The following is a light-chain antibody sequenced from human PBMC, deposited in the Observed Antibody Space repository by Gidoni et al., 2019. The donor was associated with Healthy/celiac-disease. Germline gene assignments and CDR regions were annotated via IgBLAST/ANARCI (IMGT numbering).Light chain of an antibody. CDR2: GNS. V-gene: IGLV1-40*01. J-gene: IGLJ1*01. CDR1: SSNIGAGYD. Sequence: QSVLTQPPSVSGAPGHRATISCTGSSSNIGAGYDVHWYQQLPGTAPKLLLYGNSNRPSGVPDRFSGSKSGTSASLAITGLQAEDEADYFCQSYDSSLSVSYVFGTGTKVTVL. CDR3: QSYDSSLSVSYV.